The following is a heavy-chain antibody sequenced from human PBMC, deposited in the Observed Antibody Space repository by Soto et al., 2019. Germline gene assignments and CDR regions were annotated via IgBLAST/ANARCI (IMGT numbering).Heavy chain of an antibody. CDR2: ISGTGDVT. CDR3: AKPRIYSGLYYFDQ. V-gene: IGHV3-23*01. J-gene: IGHJ4*02. D-gene: IGHD5-12*01. Sequence: EVQLLESGGGLVQRGGSLRLSCAASGFTFSSYAMSWVRQAPGKGLEWVSAISGTGDVTYYAASVKGRFTISRDNSKNTLYLHMNSLRAEDTAVYYCAKPRIYSGLYYFDQWGQGTLVTVSS. CDR1: GFTFSSYA.